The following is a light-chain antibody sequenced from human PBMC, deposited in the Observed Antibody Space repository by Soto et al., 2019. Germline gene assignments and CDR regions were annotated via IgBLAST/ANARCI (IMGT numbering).Light chain of an antibody. CDR1: SSDVGGYNY. Sequence: QSALTQPASVSGSPGQSITISCTGTSSDVGGYNYVSWSQQHPGKAPKLIIYEVSNRPSGVSNRFSGSKSGNTASLTISGLQAEDEADYYCSSYTTTATYVFGTGTKLTVL. J-gene: IGLJ1*01. CDR2: EVS. V-gene: IGLV2-14*01. CDR3: SSYTTTATYV.